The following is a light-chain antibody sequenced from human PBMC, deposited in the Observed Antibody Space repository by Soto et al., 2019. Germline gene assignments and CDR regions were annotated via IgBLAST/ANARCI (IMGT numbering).Light chain of an antibody. V-gene: IGLV2-11*01. CDR1: SSAVGGYNY. CDR3: CSYAGSPRYV. CDR2: DVS. Sequence: QSALTQPRSVSGSPGQSVTISCTGPSSAVGGYNYVSWYQQHPGKAPKVMSYDVSELPSGVPDRFSGSKSGNTASLTISGLQAEDEADYYCCSYAGSPRYVLGTGTKLTVL. J-gene: IGLJ1*01.